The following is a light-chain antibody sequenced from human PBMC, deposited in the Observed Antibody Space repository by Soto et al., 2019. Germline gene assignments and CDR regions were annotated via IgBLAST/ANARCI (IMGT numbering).Light chain of an antibody. CDR3: LLTDPDTRV. CDR1: TGAVTSGHF. J-gene: IGLJ1*01. Sequence: QAVVTQEASLTVSPGGTVTLTCGSSTGAVTSGHFRYWFQLKTGQAPRTLICDTNNKHSWTPARFSGSLLGRKAALTLSGAQPEDEADYYCLLTDPDTRVFGTGTKLTVL. CDR2: DTN. V-gene: IGLV7-46*01.